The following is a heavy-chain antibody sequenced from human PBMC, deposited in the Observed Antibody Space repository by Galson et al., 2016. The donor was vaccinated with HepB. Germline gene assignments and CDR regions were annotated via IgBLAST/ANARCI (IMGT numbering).Heavy chain of an antibody. Sequence: SLRLSCAASGFTFNNYGMHWVRQAPGKGLEWVALIWYDGSNKYYADSVQGRFTISSDNSKNTLDLQMNSLRAEDTDVDYCVRDRAARDTVYYYGMDVWGQGATVTVSS. D-gene: IGHD6-25*01. V-gene: IGHV3-33*01. CDR3: VRDRAARDTVYYYGMDV. CDR2: IWYDGSNK. CDR1: GFTFNNYG. J-gene: IGHJ6*02.